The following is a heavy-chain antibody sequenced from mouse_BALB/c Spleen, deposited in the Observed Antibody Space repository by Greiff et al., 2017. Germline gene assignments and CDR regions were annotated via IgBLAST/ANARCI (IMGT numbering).Heavy chain of an antibody. Sequence: EVQGVESGGGLVQPGGSRKLSCAASGFTFSSFGMHWVRQAPEKGLEWVAYISSGSSTIYYADTVKGRFTISRDNPKNTLFLQMTSLRSEDTAMYYCARWEYYGAMDYWGQGTSVTVSS. CDR2: ISSGSSTI. CDR3: ARWEYYGAMDY. J-gene: IGHJ4*01. V-gene: IGHV5-17*02. D-gene: IGHD1-1*01. CDR1: GFTFSSFG.